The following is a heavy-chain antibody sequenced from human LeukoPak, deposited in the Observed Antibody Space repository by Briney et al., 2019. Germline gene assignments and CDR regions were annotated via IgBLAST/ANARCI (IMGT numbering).Heavy chain of an antibody. CDR3: AKDIGSHIVVVTALDY. Sequence: GGSLRLSCAASGFTFSSYWMHWVRQAPGKGLVWVSRINSDGSSTSYADSVKGRFTISRDNAKNSLYLQMNSLRAEDTALYYCAKDIGSHIVVVTALDYWGQGTLVTVSS. CDR1: GFTFSSYW. V-gene: IGHV3-74*01. D-gene: IGHD2-21*02. J-gene: IGHJ4*02. CDR2: INSDGSST.